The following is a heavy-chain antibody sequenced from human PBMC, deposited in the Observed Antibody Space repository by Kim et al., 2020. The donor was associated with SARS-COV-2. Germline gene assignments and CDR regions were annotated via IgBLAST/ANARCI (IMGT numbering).Heavy chain of an antibody. Sequence: GESLKISCKGSGYSFTSYWIGWVRQMPGKGLEWMGIIYPGDSDTRYSPSFQGQVTISADKSISTAYLQWSSLKASDTAMYYCARSDGGELLGPYYYYGMDVWGQGTTVTVSS. CDR2: IYPGDSDT. V-gene: IGHV5-51*01. J-gene: IGHJ6*02. D-gene: IGHD1-26*01. CDR1: GYSFTSYW. CDR3: ARSDGGELLGPYYYYGMDV.